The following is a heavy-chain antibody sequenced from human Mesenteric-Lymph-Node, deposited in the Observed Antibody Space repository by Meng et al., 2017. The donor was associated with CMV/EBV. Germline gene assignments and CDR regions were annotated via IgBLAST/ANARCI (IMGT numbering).Heavy chain of an antibody. D-gene: IGHD3-16*01. CDR3: AKVGASNLNWFDP. V-gene: IGHV3-23*01. CDR2: LSGSGYSGGST. CDR1: GFTFSSYA. J-gene: IGHJ5*02. Sequence: GESLKISCEASGFTFSSYAMTWVRRAPGKGLEWVSALSGSGYSGGSTYYADSVKGRFTISRDNSKNTLYLQMNSLRAEDTAIYYCAKVGASNLNWFDPWGQGTLVTVSS.